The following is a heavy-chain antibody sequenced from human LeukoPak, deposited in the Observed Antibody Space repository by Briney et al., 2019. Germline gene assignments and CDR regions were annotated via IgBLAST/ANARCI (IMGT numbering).Heavy chain of an antibody. Sequence: PSETLSLTCTVSGGSFTSGSYYWSWIRQPAGKGLEWIGHIYSSGSTNYNPSLKSRVTISVDTSKNQFSLKLSSVTAADTAVYYCARGPFNYYDSSGYYDYWGQGTLVTVSS. D-gene: IGHD3-22*01. CDR2: IYSSGST. J-gene: IGHJ4*02. CDR3: ARGPFNYYDSSGYYDY. CDR1: GGSFTSGSYY. V-gene: IGHV4-61*09.